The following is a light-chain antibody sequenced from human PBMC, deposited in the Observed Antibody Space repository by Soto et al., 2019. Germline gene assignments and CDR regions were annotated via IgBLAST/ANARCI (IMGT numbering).Light chain of an antibody. V-gene: IGKV3-20*01. CDR2: GAS. J-gene: IGKJ3*01. Sequence: EIVLTQSPGTLSLSQGERVTLSCRASQSVTRSFLAWYQQKPGQAPRLLIYGASSRATGIPDRFSGSGSGTDVTLTISRLEPEDFAVYDCHQYGSSPQAFGPGTKVDIK. CDR3: HQYGSSPQA. CDR1: QSVTRSF.